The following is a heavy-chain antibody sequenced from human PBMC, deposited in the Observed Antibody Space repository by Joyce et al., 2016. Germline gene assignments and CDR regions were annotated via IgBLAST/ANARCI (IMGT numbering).Heavy chain of an antibody. V-gene: IGHV4-61*01. J-gene: IGHJ4*02. CDR1: GGSVSSGSHY. Sequence: QVQLQESGPGLVKPSETLSLTCTVSGGSVSSGSHYWGWIRQPPGKGLEGIGYIYYSWGTNYNPSLKSRVTISVDTSKNQFSLRLSSVTAADTAVFYCARVDSTTVAFDYWGQGTLVTVSS. CDR3: ARVDSTTVAFDY. D-gene: IGHD4-23*01. CDR2: IYYSWGT.